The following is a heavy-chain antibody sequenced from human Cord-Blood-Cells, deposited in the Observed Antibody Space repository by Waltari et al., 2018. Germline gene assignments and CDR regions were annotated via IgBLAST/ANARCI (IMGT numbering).Heavy chain of an antibody. Sequence: QVQLQQWGAGLLKPSETLPLTCAVYGGSFSGYYWSWIRQPPGKGLEWIGEINHSGSTNYNPSLKSRVTISVDTSKNQFSLKLSSVTAADTAVYYCARRAAAIYWGQGTLVTVSS. J-gene: IGHJ4*02. CDR3: ARRAAAIY. CDR2: INHSGST. V-gene: IGHV4-34*01. CDR1: GGSFSGYY. D-gene: IGHD2-2*01.